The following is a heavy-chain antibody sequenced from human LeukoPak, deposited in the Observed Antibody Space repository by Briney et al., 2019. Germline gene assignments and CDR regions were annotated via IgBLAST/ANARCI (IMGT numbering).Heavy chain of an antibody. CDR3: ARVKAGTPTD. J-gene: IGHJ4*02. CDR2: IYYSGST. Sequence: SETLSLTCTVSGGSISSYYWSWIRQPPGKGLEWIGYIYYSGSTNCNPSLKSRVTISVDTSKNQFSLKLSSVTAADTAVYYCARVKAGTPTDWGQGTLVTVSS. D-gene: IGHD1-7*01. V-gene: IGHV4-59*01. CDR1: GGSISSYY.